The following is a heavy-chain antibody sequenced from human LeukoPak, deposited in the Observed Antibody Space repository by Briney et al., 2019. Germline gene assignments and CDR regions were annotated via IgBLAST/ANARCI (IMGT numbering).Heavy chain of an antibody. Sequence: GGSLRLSCAAPGFTFSSYDMHWVRQATGKGLEWVSAICTAGETYYPSSVKSRFTISRENAKNSLYLQMNSLRAGDTAVYYCARALLGYCSGGSGYSTYYTDVWGKGTTVTVSS. J-gene: IGHJ6*03. V-gene: IGHV3-13*01. D-gene: IGHD2-15*01. CDR1: GFTFSSYD. CDR2: ICTAGET. CDR3: ARALLGYCSGGSGYSTYYTDV.